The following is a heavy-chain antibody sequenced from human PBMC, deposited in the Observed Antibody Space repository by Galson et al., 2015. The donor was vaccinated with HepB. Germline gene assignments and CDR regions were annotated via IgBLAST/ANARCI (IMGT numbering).Heavy chain of an antibody. J-gene: IGHJ1*01. CDR1: GFTFSSYS. V-gene: IGHV3-21*01. D-gene: IGHD6-13*01. CDR2: ISSSSSYI. Sequence: SLRLSCAASGFTFSSYSMNWVRQAPGKGLEWVSSISSSSSYIYYADSVKGRFTISRDNAKNSLYLQMNSLRAEDTAVYYCVRDPPPKYSSSWFRAEYFQHWGQGTLVTVSS. CDR3: VRDPPPKYSSSWFRAEYFQH.